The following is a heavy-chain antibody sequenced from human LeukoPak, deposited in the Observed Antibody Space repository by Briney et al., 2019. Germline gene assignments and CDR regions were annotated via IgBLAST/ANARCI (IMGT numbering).Heavy chain of an antibody. Sequence: SVKVSCKASGGTFSSYAISWVRQAPGQGLEWMGRIIPILGIANYAQKFQGRVTITADKSTSTVYMELSSLRSEDTAVYYCARGPIVVVVAATSYFDYWGQGTLVTVSS. CDR2: IIPILGIA. V-gene: IGHV1-69*04. CDR3: ARGPIVVVVAATSYFDY. D-gene: IGHD2-15*01. CDR1: GGTFSSYA. J-gene: IGHJ4*02.